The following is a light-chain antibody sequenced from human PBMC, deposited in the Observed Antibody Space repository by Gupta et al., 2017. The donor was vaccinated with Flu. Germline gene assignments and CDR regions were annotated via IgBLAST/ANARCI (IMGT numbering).Light chain of an antibody. Sequence: QSVLTQPPSVSAAPGQKVTISCSGSSSDNGDNYVSWYQRLPGTAPKLLIYENNKRPSGIPDRFSGSKSGTSATLGITGLQTGDEADYYCGSWDTNLRIGVFGGGTILTVL. CDR3: GSWDTNLRIGV. CDR1: SSDNGDNY. CDR2: ENN. V-gene: IGLV1-51*02. J-gene: IGLJ3*02.